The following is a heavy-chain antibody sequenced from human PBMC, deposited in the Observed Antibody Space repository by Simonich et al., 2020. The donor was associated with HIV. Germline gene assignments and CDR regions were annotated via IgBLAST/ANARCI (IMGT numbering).Heavy chain of an antibody. CDR2: TTPIFGTA. CDR1: GGTFSSFA. J-gene: IGHJ4*02. CDR3: ARKGGGRGVYYFDY. V-gene: IGHV1-69*13. Sequence: QVQLVQSGAEVKKPGSSVKVSCKASGGTFSSFAISGVRQAPGLGLEWLGGTTPIFGTANYAKMFQGRVTITADESTSTAYMELSSLRSEDTGIYYCARKGGGRGVYYFDYWGQGTLVTVSS. D-gene: IGHD3-10*01.